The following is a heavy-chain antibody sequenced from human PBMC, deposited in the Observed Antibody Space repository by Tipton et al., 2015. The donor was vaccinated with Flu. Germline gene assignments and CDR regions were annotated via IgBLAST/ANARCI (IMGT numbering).Heavy chain of an antibody. CDR2: IHPSGST. Sequence: TLSLTCTVSGDSISSDYLWGWIRQPPGKGLEWIAAIHPSGSTKYNPSLKSRVTMSVDTSKNQFSLKLSSVTAADTAVYYCARGLYDFWSGYPPSYGMDVWGQGTTVTVSS. V-gene: IGHV4-38-2*02. D-gene: IGHD3-3*01. CDR3: ARGLYDFWSGYPPSYGMDV. CDR1: GDSISSDYL. J-gene: IGHJ6*02.